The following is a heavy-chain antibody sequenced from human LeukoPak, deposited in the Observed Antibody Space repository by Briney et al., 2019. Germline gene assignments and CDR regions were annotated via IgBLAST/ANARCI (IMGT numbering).Heavy chain of an antibody. D-gene: IGHD3-9*01. V-gene: IGHV4-31*02. CDR1: VGSISSGCYY. Sequence: SGTLSLTWTVSVGSISSGCYYWNWIRQHPGKGLEWIGNVYYSGSTDYNPSLRSRVTISVDTSKNQFSLRVTSVTAADTAIYYCARDLTGLNWLDLWGQGTLVTVSS. CDR3: ARDLTGLNWLDL. J-gene: IGHJ5*02. CDR2: VYYSGST.